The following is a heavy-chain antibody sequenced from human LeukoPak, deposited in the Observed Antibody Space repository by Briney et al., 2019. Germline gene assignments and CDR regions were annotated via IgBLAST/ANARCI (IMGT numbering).Heavy chain of an antibody. D-gene: IGHD5-18*01. CDR1: GFTFSSYG. CDR2: ISYDGSNK. CDR3: ATMRFYGRGWWIQLPDSDY. J-gene: IGHJ4*02. V-gene: IGHV3-30*03. Sequence: GGSLRLSCAASGFTFSSYGMHWVRQAPGKGLEWVAVISYDGSNKYYADSVKGRFTISRDNSKNTLYLQMNSLRAEDTAVYYCATMRFYGRGWWIQLPDSDYWGQGTLVTVSS.